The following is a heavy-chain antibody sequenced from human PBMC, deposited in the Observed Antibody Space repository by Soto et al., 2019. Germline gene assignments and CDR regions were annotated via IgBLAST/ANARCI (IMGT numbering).Heavy chain of an antibody. CDR1: GFSLTTRGVG. J-gene: IGHJ5*01. CDR2: IYWDDDK. CDR3: AHIPNYYQYDWFDS. D-gene: IGHD3-16*01. Sequence: QMTLKESGPTLVKPTQTLTLTCTFSGFSLTTRGVGVGWIRQPPGKALECLALIYWDDDKRNSPSLQSRLSITKDTSKNQVVLTMTNVDPVDTATYYCAHIPNYYQYDWFDSWGQGTLVSVSS. V-gene: IGHV2-5*02.